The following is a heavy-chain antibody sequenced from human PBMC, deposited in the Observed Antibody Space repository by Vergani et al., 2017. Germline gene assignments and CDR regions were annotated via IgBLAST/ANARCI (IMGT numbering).Heavy chain of an antibody. Sequence: QVQLVESGGGVVQPGKSLSLFCETSGFIFSDYVMQWGRQAPGKGLEWVAGIWHDGSKDKYVDSVQGRFTISRDDSKNTLYLEMESLRVEDTAVYFCARDKSKRAPAVMGTYYYYMDVWGKGTKVTVSS. CDR1: GFIFSDYV. CDR3: ARDKSKRAPAVMGTYYYYMDV. V-gene: IGHV3-33*01. D-gene: IGHD3-16*01. J-gene: IGHJ6*03. CDR2: IWHDGSKD.